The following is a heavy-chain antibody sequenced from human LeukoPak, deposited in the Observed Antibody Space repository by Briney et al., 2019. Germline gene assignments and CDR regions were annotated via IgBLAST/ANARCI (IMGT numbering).Heavy chain of an antibody. CDR1: GFTFSSYN. CDR3: ARDCWDYGSGSYCGIDY. J-gene: IGHJ4*02. V-gene: IGHV3-21*03. D-gene: IGHD3-10*01. CDR2: ITSSSNYI. Sequence: GGSLRLSCAAFGFTFSSYNMNWVRQAPGKGLEWVSSITSSSNYIYYADSVKGRFTISRDNAKNSLYLQMNSLRAEDTTVYYCARDCWDYGSGSYCGIDYWGQGTLVTVSS.